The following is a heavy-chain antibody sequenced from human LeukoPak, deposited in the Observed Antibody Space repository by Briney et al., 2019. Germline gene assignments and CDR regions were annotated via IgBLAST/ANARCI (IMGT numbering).Heavy chain of an antibody. CDR2: INAGNGNT. CDR3: AREKQWLVSNWFDP. J-gene: IGHJ5*02. V-gene: IGHV1-3*01. Sequence: GASVKDSCKASGYTFTSYAMHWVRQAPGQRLEWMGWINAGNGNTKYSQKFQGRVTITRDTSASTAYMELSSLRSEDTAVYYCAREKQWLVSNWFDPWGQGTLVTVSS. CDR1: GYTFTSYA. D-gene: IGHD6-19*01.